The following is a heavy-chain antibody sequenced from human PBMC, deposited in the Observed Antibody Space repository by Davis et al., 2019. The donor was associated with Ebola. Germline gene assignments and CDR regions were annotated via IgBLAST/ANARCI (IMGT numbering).Heavy chain of an antibody. Sequence: SVKVSCKPSGFTLSGAAVQWVRQARGQPLEWMGWIVAGSGDTNYAQQFQERITFTRDMSQSTVYMELSSLRSDDSAVYYCAASISIFGAVTMQLGYWGQGTLVSVST. CDR1: GFTLSGAA. D-gene: IGHD3-3*01. J-gene: IGHJ4*02. CDR2: IVAGSGDT. V-gene: IGHV1-58*01. CDR3: AASISIFGAVTMQLGY.